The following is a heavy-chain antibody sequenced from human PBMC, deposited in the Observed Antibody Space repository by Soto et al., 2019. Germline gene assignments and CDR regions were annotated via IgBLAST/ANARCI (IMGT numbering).Heavy chain of an antibody. J-gene: IGHJ4*02. D-gene: IGHD6-13*01. CDR1: VYTFTSYG. Sequence: QAQLVQSGAEEKKPGASVKVSCKASVYTFTSYGISWVRQAPGQGLEWMGWISAYNGNTNYAQKLQGRVTMTTDTSTNTAYMELRSLRSDDTAVYYCARDLAAASPFDYWGQGTLVTVSS. CDR2: ISAYNGNT. V-gene: IGHV1-18*01. CDR3: ARDLAAASPFDY.